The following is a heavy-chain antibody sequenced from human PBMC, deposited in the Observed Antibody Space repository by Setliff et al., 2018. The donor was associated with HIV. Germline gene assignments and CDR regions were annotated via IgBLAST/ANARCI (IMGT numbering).Heavy chain of an antibody. D-gene: IGHD7-27*01. Sequence: PGESLKISCAASGFSINNYWMTWVRLAPGKGLEWVANIKPDGSQKNYVDSVRGRFTISRENAKDSLYLQMNSLRVEDTAVYYCARGYTGDFHWGQGTLVTVSS. CDR2: IKPDGSQK. J-gene: IGHJ1*01. CDR1: GFSINNYW. CDR3: ARGYTGDFH. V-gene: IGHV3-7*01.